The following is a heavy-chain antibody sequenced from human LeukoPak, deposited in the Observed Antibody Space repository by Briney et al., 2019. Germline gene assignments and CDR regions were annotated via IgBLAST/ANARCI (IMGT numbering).Heavy chain of an antibody. Sequence: GASVKVSCXASGGTFSSYAISWVRQAPGQGLEWMGRIIPIFGTANYAQKFQGRVTITTDESTSTAYMELSSLRSEDTAVYYCARDRRYYDFSGRAEYFQHWGQGTLVTVSS. D-gene: IGHD3-3*01. V-gene: IGHV1-69*05. CDR2: IIPIFGTA. CDR1: GGTFSSYA. CDR3: ARDRRYYDFSGRAEYFQH. J-gene: IGHJ1*01.